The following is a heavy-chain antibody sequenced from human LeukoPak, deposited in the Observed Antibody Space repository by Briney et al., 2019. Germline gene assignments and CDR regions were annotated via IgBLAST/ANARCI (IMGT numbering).Heavy chain of an antibody. CDR1: GFTISAYA. V-gene: IGHV3-30-3*01. J-gene: IGHJ3*02. CDR3: AREQRSGSYYDAFDI. CDR2: ISFDGSNI. Sequence: GRSLRLSCAASGFTISAYAMHWVRQAPGKGLEWVALISFDGSNIYYGDSVKGRFTISRDNSKNSLYLQMNSLRPEDTAIYSCAREQRSGSYYDAFDIWGRGALVTVS. D-gene: IGHD1-26*01.